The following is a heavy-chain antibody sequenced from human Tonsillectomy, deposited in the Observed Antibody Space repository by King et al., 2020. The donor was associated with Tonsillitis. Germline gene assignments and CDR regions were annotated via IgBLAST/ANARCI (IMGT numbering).Heavy chain of an antibody. J-gene: IGHJ4*02. V-gene: IGHV1-46*02. CDR3: AGEGPGNSGYSPDR. D-gene: IGHD3-22*01. CDR2: INPSGAAA. CDR1: GYTFEDYY. Sequence: VQLVESGAEVKKPGASVKISCKASGYTFEDYYIHWVRQAPGQGLEWMGMINPSGAAATSAQKVQDRVTMTRETSTKTFYMDLRDLILEDTAVYYCAGEGPGNSGYSPDRWGQATLVSVSS.